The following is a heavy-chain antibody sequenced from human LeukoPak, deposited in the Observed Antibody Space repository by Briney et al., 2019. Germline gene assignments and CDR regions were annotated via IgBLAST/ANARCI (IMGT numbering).Heavy chain of an antibody. J-gene: IGHJ3*02. D-gene: IGHD2-15*01. Sequence: SETLSLTCTVSGGSISSYYWSWIRQPPGKGLEWIGEINQSGSTNYNPSLKSRVTTSVDTSKNQFSLKLTSVTAADTAVYYCARGVLRKTAFDIWGQGTMVTVSS. CDR1: GGSISSYY. CDR3: ARGVLRKTAFDI. CDR2: INQSGST. V-gene: IGHV4-34*01.